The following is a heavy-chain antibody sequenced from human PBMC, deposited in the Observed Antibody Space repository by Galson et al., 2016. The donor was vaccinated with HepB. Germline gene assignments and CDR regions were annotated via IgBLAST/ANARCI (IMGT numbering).Heavy chain of an antibody. V-gene: IGHV5-51*01. CDR1: GYTFTNYW. CDR3: ARSQQIVVMSASDASDI. Sequence: QSGAEVKKPGESLKISCKGSGYTFTNYWIGWVRQMPGKGLEWMGIIYPGDSDTRYSPSFQGQVTISADKSISTAYLQWSSLRASDTAMYYCARSQQIVVMSASDASDIWGQGTLVTVSS. D-gene: IGHD2-21*01. CDR2: IYPGDSDT. J-gene: IGHJ3*02.